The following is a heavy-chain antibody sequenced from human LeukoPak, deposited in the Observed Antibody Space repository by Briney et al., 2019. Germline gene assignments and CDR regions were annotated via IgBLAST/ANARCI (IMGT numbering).Heavy chain of an antibody. CDR3: AKRAFGLYGMDV. J-gene: IGHJ6*02. Sequence: GGSLRLPCAASGFTFSTYAMSWVRQAPGKGLDWVSTISDGGSDTHYADSVKGRFTISRDDSKNTLYLQMNSLTAEDTAAYYCAKRAFGLYGMDVWGQGTTVTVSS. CDR2: ISDGGSDT. CDR1: GFTFSTYA. V-gene: IGHV3-23*01. D-gene: IGHD3-10*01.